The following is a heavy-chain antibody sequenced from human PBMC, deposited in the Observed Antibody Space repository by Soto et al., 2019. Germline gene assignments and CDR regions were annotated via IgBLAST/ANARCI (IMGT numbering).Heavy chain of an antibody. D-gene: IGHD3-10*01. CDR3: GHYPCDY. CDR1: GFMFSSHG. V-gene: IGHV3-33*01. CDR2: IWYDGSNK. Sequence: QVQLVESGGGVVQPGRSLRLSCAASGFMFSSHGMHWIRQAPGKGLEWVAVIWYDGSNKYYADSVKGRFTISRDNSKNTLYLHMNSLRVDETAVYYCGHYPCDYWGQGTLVTVSS. J-gene: IGHJ4*02.